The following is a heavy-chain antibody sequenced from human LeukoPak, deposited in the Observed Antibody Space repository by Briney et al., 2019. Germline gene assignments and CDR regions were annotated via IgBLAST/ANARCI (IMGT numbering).Heavy chain of an antibody. CDR3: AKGLSYGGTYKYYFDY. CDR2: ISGSGGRT. CDR1: GFTFYSYA. V-gene: IGHV3-23*01. D-gene: IGHD4-23*01. J-gene: IGHJ4*02. Sequence: GGSLRLSCAASGFTFYSYAMSWVRQAPGKGLEWVSAISGSGGRTYYADSVKGRFTISRDNSKNTLYLQMNSLRAEDTALYYCAKGLSYGGTYKYYFDYWGQGTLVTVSS.